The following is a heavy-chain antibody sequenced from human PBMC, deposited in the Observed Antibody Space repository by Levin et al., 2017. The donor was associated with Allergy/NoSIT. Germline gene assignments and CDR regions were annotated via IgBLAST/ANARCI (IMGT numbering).Heavy chain of an antibody. V-gene: IGHV3-49*04. J-gene: IGHJ4*02. CDR2: IRNKAHGGTT. Sequence: SCTGSGFTFGDYATSWVRQAPGKGLEWVGFIRNKAHGGTTEYAASVKGRLTISRDDSKSIAYLQMNSLKTEDTAVYFCARGGPPNYDYNWGSYRDGYFDYWGQGTLVTVSS. D-gene: IGHD3-16*02. CDR1: GFTFGDYA. CDR3: ARGGPPNYDYNWGSYRDGYFDY.